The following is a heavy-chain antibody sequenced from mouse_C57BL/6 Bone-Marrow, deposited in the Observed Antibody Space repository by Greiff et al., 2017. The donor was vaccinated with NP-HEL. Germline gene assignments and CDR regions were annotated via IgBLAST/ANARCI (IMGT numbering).Heavy chain of an antibody. V-gene: IGHV6-3*01. J-gene: IGHJ2*01. CDR2: IRLKSDNYAT. CDR1: GFTFSNYW. D-gene: IGHD4-1*01. CDR3: TGYNWDGVTSPYYFDY. Sequence: EVKLEESGGGLVQPGGSMKLSCVASGFTFSNYWMNWVRQSPEKGLEWVAQIRLKSDNYATHYAESVKGRFTISRDDSKSSVYLQMNNLRAEDTGIYYCTGYNWDGVTSPYYFDYWGQGTTLTVAS.